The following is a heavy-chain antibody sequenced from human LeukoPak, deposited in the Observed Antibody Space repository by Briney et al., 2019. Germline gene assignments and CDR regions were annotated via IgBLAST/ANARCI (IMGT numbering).Heavy chain of an antibody. J-gene: IGHJ4*02. D-gene: IGHD3-22*01. CDR2: ISYSGST. CDR1: SGSISSSS. CDR3: AREGDYDSSGYRGYYFDY. V-gene: IGHV4-59*01. Sequence: PSETLSLTCTVSSGSISSSSWSWIRQSPGKGLEWIGYISYSGSTKYNPSLESRVTISVDTSKNQFSLKLSSVTAADTAVYYCAREGDYDSSGYRGYYFDYWGQGTLVTVSS.